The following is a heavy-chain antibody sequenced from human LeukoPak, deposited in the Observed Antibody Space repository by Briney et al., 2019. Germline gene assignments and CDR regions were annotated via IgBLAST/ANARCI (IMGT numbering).Heavy chain of an antibody. V-gene: IGHV4-34*01. CDR3: ARGVNWGDYVWGSYRSQNNWFDP. D-gene: IGHD3-16*02. CDR2: IKHSGST. J-gene: IGHJ5*02. Sequence: GSLRLSCAASGFAFSSYAMSWVRQPPGKGLEWMGEIKHSGSTNYNPSLESRVTITVDTCMNQFSLKLSPVTAAHTAVYYCARGVNWGDYVWGSYRSQNNWFDPWSQATLVTVSS. CDR1: GFAFSSYA.